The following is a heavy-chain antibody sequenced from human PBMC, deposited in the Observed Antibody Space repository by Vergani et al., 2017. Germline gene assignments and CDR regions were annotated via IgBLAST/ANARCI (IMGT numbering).Heavy chain of an antibody. CDR2: IYTSTSAI. CDR3: AREVASGYEGAWYSGTGMDV. Sequence: EVKLVESGGALVQPGGTLRLSCAASGFSFSSYGMNWVRQAPGKGLEWIAYIYTSTSAINYRESVKGRFTISRDNVKNSLYLQMTSLRAEDTAVYYCAREVASGYEGAWYSGTGMDVWGQGTTVTVSS. V-gene: IGHV3-48*01. D-gene: IGHD2-21*02. J-gene: IGHJ6*01. CDR1: GFSFSSYG.